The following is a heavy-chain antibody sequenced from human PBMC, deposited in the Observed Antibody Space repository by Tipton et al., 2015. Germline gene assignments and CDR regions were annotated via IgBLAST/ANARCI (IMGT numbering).Heavy chain of an antibody. CDR3: ARQYTAYDH. V-gene: IGHV5-51*01. Sequence: VQLVQSGAEVKKPGESLTISCKVSGYTFSDYWIGWVRQMPGKGLEWVGNIFPGDSDTRYSPSFQGQVTISADRSITTAYLQWRSLKASDTALYYCARQYTAYDHWGQGTLVTVSS. J-gene: IGHJ4*02. CDR2: IFPGDSDT. D-gene: IGHD5-18*01. CDR1: GYTFSDYW.